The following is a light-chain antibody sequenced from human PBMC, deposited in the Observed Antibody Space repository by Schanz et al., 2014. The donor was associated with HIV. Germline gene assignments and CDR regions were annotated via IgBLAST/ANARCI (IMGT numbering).Light chain of an antibody. Sequence: QSVLTQPPSASGTPGQRVTISCSGSSSNIGSNTVNWYQHLPGTAPKLLIYSNSQRTSGVPDRFSGSKSGTSASLAISGLQSEDEADYYCAAWDASLMAVLFGGGTKLTVL. CDR2: SNS. J-gene: IGLJ2*01. V-gene: IGLV1-44*01. CDR3: AAWDASLMAVL. CDR1: SSNIGSNT.